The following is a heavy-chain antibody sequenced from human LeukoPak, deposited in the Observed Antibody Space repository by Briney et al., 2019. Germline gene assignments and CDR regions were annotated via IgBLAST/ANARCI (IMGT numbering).Heavy chain of an antibody. Sequence: SETLSLTCAVDGGSFSGYYWSWIRQPPGKGLEWIGEINHSGRTNYYPYNKSRVIISVDTSKNQFALKLSSVTAANTAVYYCARGEPHYYYDSSGYYYPWGQGTLVTVSS. V-gene: IGHV4-34*01. J-gene: IGHJ5*02. CDR1: GGSFSGYY. CDR2: INHSGRT. CDR3: ARGEPHYYYDSSGYYYP. D-gene: IGHD3-22*01.